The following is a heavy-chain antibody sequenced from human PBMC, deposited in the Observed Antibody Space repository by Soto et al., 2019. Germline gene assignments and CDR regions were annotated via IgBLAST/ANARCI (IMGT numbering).Heavy chain of an antibody. D-gene: IGHD2-15*01. J-gene: IGHJ4*02. CDR3: AKGGPDGFCSGGRCYFDY. V-gene: IGHV3-9*01. CDR1: GFTFDDYA. CDR2: ISWNSNII. Sequence: GVCLRLSCAAAGFTFDDYAMHWVRRVPGKGLEWVSSISWNSNIIGYADSVKGRFTISRDNAKNSLYLQMNSLRPEDTALYYCAKGGPDGFCSGGRCYFDYWGQGTLVTVSS.